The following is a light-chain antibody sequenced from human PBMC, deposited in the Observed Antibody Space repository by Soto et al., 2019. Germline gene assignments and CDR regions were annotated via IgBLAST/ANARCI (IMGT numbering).Light chain of an antibody. J-gene: IGKJ4*01. CDR2: RTS. CDR1: QNISTY. Sequence: LSASVGDRVTITCRASQNISTYLHWFQQRPGKPPKLLISRTSNLESAVPSRFSGTGSGTDFTLTISNLQPDDSASYYCQHTYITISFGGGTKVDIK. V-gene: IGKV1-39*01. CDR3: QHTYITIS.